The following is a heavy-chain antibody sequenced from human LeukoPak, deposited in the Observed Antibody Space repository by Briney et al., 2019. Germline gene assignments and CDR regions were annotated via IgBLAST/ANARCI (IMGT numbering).Heavy chain of an antibody. D-gene: IGHD4-23*01. Sequence: GGSLRLSCAASESTFSTYSMNWVRQAPGKGLEWVSYSSNSGTTMYYADSVQGRFTISRDNAKNSLYLQMNSLRAEDTAVYYCAREGYGGNNAFDIWGQGTVVTVSS. CDR3: AREGYGGNNAFDI. CDR2: SSNSGTTM. CDR1: ESTFSTYS. J-gene: IGHJ3*02. V-gene: IGHV3-48*04.